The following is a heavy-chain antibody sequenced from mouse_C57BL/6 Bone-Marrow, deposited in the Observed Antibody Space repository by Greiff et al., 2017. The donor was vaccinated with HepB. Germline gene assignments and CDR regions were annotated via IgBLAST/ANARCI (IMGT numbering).Heavy chain of an antibody. J-gene: IGHJ2*01. Sequence: QVQLQQPGAELVRPGTSVKLSCKASGYTFTSYWMHWVKQRPGQGLEWIGVIDPSDSYTNYNQKFKGKATLTVDTSSSTAYMQLSSLTSEDSEVYYCARCPIAYYYGSSYFDYWGQGTTLTVSS. CDR2: IDPSDSYT. V-gene: IGHV1-59*01. D-gene: IGHD1-1*01. CDR3: ARCPIAYYYGSSYFDY. CDR1: GYTFTSYW.